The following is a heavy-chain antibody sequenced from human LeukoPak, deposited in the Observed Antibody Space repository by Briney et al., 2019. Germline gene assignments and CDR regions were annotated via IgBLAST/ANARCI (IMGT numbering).Heavy chain of an antibody. Sequence: GGSLRLSCVASGFSFSDDFMSWIRQAPGQRPEWVSYISHSGYTIQYADSVKGRFTVSRDNAKNFVYLQLNSLRVEDTAVYHCATRYCSISACRASSHHCFDVWGKGTTVTVSS. CDR3: ATRYCSISACRASSHHCFDV. CDR1: GFSFSDDF. J-gene: IGHJ6*04. V-gene: IGHV3-11*04. CDR2: ISHSGYTI. D-gene: IGHD2-2*01.